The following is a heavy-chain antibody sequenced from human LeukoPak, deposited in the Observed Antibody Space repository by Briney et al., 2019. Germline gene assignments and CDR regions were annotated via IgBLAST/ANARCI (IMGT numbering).Heavy chain of an antibody. Sequence: GGSLRLSCAASGFTFSSYAMSWVRQAPGRGLEWVSAISGSGGSTYYADSVKGRFTISRDNSENTLYLQMNSLRAEDTAVYYCARGDWIQSWLCAFDIWSQGTMVTVSS. CDR2: ISGSGGST. CDR1: GFTFSSYA. CDR3: ARGDWIQSWLCAFDI. D-gene: IGHD5-18*01. J-gene: IGHJ3*02. V-gene: IGHV3-23*01.